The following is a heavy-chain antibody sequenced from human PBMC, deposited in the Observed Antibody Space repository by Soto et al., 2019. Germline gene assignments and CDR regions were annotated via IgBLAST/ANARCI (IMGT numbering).Heavy chain of an antibody. Sequence: PGGSLRLSCVGSGFTSRGFWVGWVRQAPGKGLEWVANIKEDATQKNYVDSVRGRFTISRDTATISLYLQMNSLRAEDTAVYYCTRDQFWGQGTLVTVSS. CDR3: TRDQF. CDR2: IKEDATQK. V-gene: IGHV3-7*05. CDR1: GFTSRGFW. J-gene: IGHJ4*02.